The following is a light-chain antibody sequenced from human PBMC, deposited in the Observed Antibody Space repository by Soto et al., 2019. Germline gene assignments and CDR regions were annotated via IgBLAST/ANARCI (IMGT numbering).Light chain of an antibody. CDR3: SSYTTSSTVV. CDR2: EVS. V-gene: IGLV2-14*01. CDR1: SSDVGGYNY. Sequence: QSALTQPASVSGSPGPSITISCTGTSSDVGGYNYVSWYQQHPGKAPKLMIYEVSNRPSGVSSRFSGSKSGNTASLTISGLQDEDEADYYCSSYTTSSTVVFGGGTKLTVL. J-gene: IGLJ2*01.